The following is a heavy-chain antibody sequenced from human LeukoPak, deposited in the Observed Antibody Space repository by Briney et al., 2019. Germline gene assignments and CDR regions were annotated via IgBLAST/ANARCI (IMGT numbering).Heavy chain of an antibody. CDR3: ARTGCSGGSCCSNWFDP. J-gene: IGHJ5*02. D-gene: IGHD2-15*01. CDR1: GFTFSSYG. CDR2: IWYDGSNK. V-gene: IGHV3-33*01. Sequence: GGSLRLSCAASGFTFSSYGMHWVRQAPGKGLEWVAVIWYDGSNKYYADSVKGRFTISRDNSKNTLYLQMNSLRAEDTAVYYCARTGCSGGSCCSNWFDPWGQGTLVTVSS.